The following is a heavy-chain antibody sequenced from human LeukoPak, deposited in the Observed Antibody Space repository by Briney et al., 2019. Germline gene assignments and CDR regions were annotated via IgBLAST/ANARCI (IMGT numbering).Heavy chain of an antibody. V-gene: IGHV3-66*01. CDR3: ARDPPAEDALDI. CDR1: GFTVSSNY. Sequence: PGGSLRLSCAASGFTVSSNYMSWVRQAPGKGLEWVSVIYSGGSTYYADSVKGRFTISRDNSKNTLYLQMNSLRAQDTAVYYCARDPPAEDALDIWGQGTMVTVSS. CDR2: IYSGGST. J-gene: IGHJ3*02.